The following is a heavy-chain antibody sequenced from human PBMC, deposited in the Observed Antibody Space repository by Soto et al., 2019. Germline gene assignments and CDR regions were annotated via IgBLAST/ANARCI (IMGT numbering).Heavy chain of an antibody. V-gene: IGHV4-39*01. J-gene: IGHJ4*02. Sequence: QLQLQESGPGLVKPSETLSLTCTVSGDSISSNNYYWGWIRQPPGKGLEWIGSIYYSGSTYYNPSLKSRVTISVDTSKNQFSLKLSSVTAADAALYYCARRGSGSYYTYWGQGTLVTVSS. D-gene: IGHD1-26*01. CDR3: ARRGSGSYYTY. CDR2: IYYSGST. CDR1: GDSISSNNYY.